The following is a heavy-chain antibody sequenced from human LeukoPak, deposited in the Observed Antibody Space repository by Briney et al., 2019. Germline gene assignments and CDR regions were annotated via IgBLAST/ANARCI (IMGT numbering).Heavy chain of an antibody. CDR3: TISYDSSGYYPWD. CDR2: IKSKTDGGTT. CDR1: GFTFSNAW. Sequence: PGGSLRLSCAASGFTFSNAWMNWVRQAPGKGLEWVGRIKSKTDGGTTDYAAPVKGRFTISRDDSKNTLYLQMNSLKTEDTAVYYCTISYDSSGYYPWDWGQGTLVTVPS. V-gene: IGHV3-15*07. J-gene: IGHJ4*02. D-gene: IGHD3-22*01.